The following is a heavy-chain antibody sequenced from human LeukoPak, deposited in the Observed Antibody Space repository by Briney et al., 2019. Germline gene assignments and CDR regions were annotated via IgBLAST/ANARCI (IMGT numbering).Heavy chain of an antibody. D-gene: IGHD1-26*01. J-gene: IGHJ4*02. V-gene: IGHV4-34*01. CDR3: ARGELGRPHYFDY. Sequence: SETLSLTCAVYGGSFSDYYWSWIRQPPGKGLERIGEINHSGSTTYNPSLKGRVTISVDTSRNQFSLKLTSVTAADTAVYYCARGELGRPHYFDYWGQGTLVTVSS. CDR2: INHSGST. CDR1: GGSFSDYY.